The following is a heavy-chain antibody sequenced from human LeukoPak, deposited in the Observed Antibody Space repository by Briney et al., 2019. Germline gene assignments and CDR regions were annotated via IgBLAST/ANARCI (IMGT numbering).Heavy chain of an antibody. D-gene: IGHD6-13*01. CDR2: ISSSSSTI. CDR1: GFTFSSYS. Sequence: GGSLRLSCAASGFTFSSYSMNWVRQAPGKGLEWVSYISSSSSTIYYADSVEGRFTISRDNAKNSLYLQMNSLRDEDTAVYYCARGEAYSSSWYEVANWFDPWGQGTLVTVSS. J-gene: IGHJ5*02. CDR3: ARGEAYSSSWYEVANWFDP. V-gene: IGHV3-48*02.